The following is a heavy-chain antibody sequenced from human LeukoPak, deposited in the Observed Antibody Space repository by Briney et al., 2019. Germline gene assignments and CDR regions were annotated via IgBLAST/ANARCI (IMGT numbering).Heavy chain of an antibody. CDR3: AKSLGVFGVVPTEFDY. D-gene: IGHD3-3*01. J-gene: IGHJ4*02. CDR2: ISGSGGST. Sequence: GGSLRLSCAASGFTLSSYAMSWVRQAPGKGLEWVSAISGSGGSTYYADSVKGRFTISRDNSKNTLYLQMNSLRAEDTAVYYCAKSLGVFGVVPTEFDYWGQGTLVTVSS. V-gene: IGHV3-23*01. CDR1: GFTLSSYA.